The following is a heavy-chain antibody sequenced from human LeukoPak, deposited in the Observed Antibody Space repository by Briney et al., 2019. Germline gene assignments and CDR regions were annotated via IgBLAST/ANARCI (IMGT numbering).Heavy chain of an antibody. CDR3: ARQGYTASYYFLDF. D-gene: IGHD1-26*01. V-gene: IGHV4-4*07. Sequence: NPSETLSLTCDVSGDFIRGYWWGWVRQPAGKGLEWIGRIYATGSTKFNPSLKSRLTMSMDTSTNQLSLKLSLKLTSVTAADTAVYFCARQGYTASYYFLDFWSQGTLVAVSP. CDR2: IYATGST. CDR1: GDFIRGYW. J-gene: IGHJ4*02.